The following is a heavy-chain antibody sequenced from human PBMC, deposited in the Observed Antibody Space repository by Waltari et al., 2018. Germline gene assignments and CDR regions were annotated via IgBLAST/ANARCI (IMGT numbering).Heavy chain of an antibody. J-gene: IGHJ5*02. V-gene: IGHV1-2*02. CDR2: INPTSGGT. CDR3: ARGPQTRFLEWLYDSNWFDP. D-gene: IGHD3-3*01. Sequence: QVQLVQSGAEVKKPGASVKVSCKASGYTFTGYYMHWVRQARGQGLEWMGWINPTSGGTNYAQKFQGRVTMTRDTSISTAYMELSRLRSDDTAVYYCARGPQTRFLEWLYDSNWFDPWGQGTLVTVSS. CDR1: GYTFTGYY.